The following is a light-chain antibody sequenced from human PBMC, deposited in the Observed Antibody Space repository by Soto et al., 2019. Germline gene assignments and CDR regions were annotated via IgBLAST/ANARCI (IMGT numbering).Light chain of an antibody. J-gene: IGKJ3*01. CDR1: QSVLYSSNNKNY. CDR3: QQYYSTPVT. V-gene: IGKV4-1*01. Sequence: DIVMTQSPDSLAVSLGERATINCKSSQSVLYSSNNKNYLAWYQQKPGQPPKLLIYWASTRESGVPDRFSGGGSGTDFTLTISSLQAEDVAVYYCQQYYSTPVTFGPGTKVDIK. CDR2: WAS.